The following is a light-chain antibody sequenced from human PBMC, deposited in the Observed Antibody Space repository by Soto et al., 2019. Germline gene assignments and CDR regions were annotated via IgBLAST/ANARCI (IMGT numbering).Light chain of an antibody. Sequence: DIVMTQSPDSLAVSLGERATINCKSSQSVLYSSNNRNYLAWYQQKPGQPPKLLIYCASTREFGVPDRFSGSGSGTDFTLTISSLQAEDVAVYYCQQYYSTPLTFGGGTKVEI. CDR2: CAS. CDR3: QQYYSTPLT. J-gene: IGKJ4*01. CDR1: QSVLYSSNNRNY. V-gene: IGKV4-1*01.